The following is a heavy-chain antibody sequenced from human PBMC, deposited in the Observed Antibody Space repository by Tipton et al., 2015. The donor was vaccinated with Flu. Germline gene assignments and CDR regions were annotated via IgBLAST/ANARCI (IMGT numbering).Heavy chain of an antibody. CDR2: IYYSGST. V-gene: IGHV4-59*01. Sequence: TLSLTCTVSGGSISSYYWSWIRQPPGKGLEWIGYIYYSGSTNYNPSLKSRVTISVDTSKNQFSLKLSSVTAADTAVYYCARGRGIAAAGPCDYWGQGPLVTVSS. D-gene: IGHD6-13*01. CDR3: ARGRGIAAAGPCDY. J-gene: IGHJ4*02. CDR1: GGSISSYY.